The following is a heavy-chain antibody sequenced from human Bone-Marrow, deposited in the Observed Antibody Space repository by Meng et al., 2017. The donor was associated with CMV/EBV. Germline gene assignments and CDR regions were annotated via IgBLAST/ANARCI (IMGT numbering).Heavy chain of an antibody. J-gene: IGHJ6*02. CDR1: GGSISSHY. V-gene: IGHV4-59*11. Sequence: SETLSLTCTVSGGSISSHYWSWIRQPPGKGLEWIGYIYYSGSTNYNPSLKSRVSISVDTSKNQFSLKLSSVTAADTAVYYCARIPPPYSSSWYDLDYYYYGMDVWGQGTTVTVSS. CDR3: ARIPPPYSSSWYDLDYYYYGMDV. D-gene: IGHD6-13*01. CDR2: IYYSGST.